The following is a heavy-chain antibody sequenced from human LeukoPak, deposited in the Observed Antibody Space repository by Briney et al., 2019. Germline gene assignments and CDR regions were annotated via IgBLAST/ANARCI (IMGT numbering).Heavy chain of an antibody. J-gene: IGHJ6*04. D-gene: IGHD6-19*01. V-gene: IGHV1-18*01. CDR1: GYTFTNYG. CDR3: ARDRRGRAVAKPYYYNGMDV. Sequence: VASVKVSCKASGYTFTNYGISWVRRAPGQGLEWMGWISAYNGDTKYTQKFQGRVTMTTDTSTRTTYMEVRSLRSDDTAVYYCARDRRGRAVAKPYYYNGMDVWGEGTTVTVSS. CDR2: ISAYNGDT.